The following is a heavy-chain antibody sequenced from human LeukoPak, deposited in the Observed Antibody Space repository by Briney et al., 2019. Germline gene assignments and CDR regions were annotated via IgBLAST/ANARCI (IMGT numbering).Heavy chain of an antibody. J-gene: IGHJ3*02. V-gene: IGHV3-48*03. Sequence: GGSLRLSCAASGFTFSSYEMNWVRQAPGKGLEWVSYISSSGSTIYYADSVKGRFTTSRDNAKNSLYLQMNSLRAEDTAVYYCARESLGYCSGGSCYGLGAFDIWGQGTMVTVSS. CDR3: ARESLGYCSGGSCYGLGAFDI. D-gene: IGHD2-15*01. CDR2: ISSSGSTI. CDR1: GFTFSSYE.